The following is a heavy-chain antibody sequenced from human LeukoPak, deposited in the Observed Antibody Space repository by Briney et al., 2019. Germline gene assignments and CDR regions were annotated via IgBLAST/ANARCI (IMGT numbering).Heavy chain of an antibody. J-gene: IGHJ4*02. D-gene: IGHD6-13*01. CDR3: TRDLTGTTWSENDY. CDR1: GISVRGSY. V-gene: IGHV3-53*01. Sequence: SGGSLRLSCEVSGISVRGSYMSWVRQAPGKGLEWVSVLYSGDRTYYAESVKGRFTTSRDTSKNTLYLQMNNLRADDTARYYCTRDLTGTTWSENDYWGQGTLVTISS. CDR2: LYSGDRT.